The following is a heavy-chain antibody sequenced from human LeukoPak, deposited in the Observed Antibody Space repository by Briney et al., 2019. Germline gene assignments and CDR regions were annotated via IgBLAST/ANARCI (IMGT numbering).Heavy chain of an antibody. V-gene: IGHV3-21*01. CDR2: ISSSSSYI. Sequence: GGSLRLSCAASGFTFSTYSMHWVRQAPGKGLEWVSSISSSSSYIYYADSVKGRFTISRDNAKKSLYLQMNSLRAEDTAVYYCARTYYYDSSGYREDWFDPWGQGTLVTVSS. J-gene: IGHJ5*02. CDR3: ARTYYYDSSGYREDWFDP. D-gene: IGHD3-22*01. CDR1: GFTFSTYS.